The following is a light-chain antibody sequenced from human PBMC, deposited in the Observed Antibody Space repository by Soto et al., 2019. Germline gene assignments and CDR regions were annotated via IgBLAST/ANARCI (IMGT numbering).Light chain of an antibody. CDR1: NIGSKS. CDR2: YDT. Sequence: SYELTQPASVSVTPGETARITCGGNNIGSKSVHWYQQKPGQTPTLVISYDTDRPTGIPERFSGSNSGNTATLTISRVGAGDEADYHCQVWDNTSEHVVFGGGTKLTVL. J-gene: IGLJ3*02. V-gene: IGLV3-21*04. CDR3: QVWDNTSEHVV.